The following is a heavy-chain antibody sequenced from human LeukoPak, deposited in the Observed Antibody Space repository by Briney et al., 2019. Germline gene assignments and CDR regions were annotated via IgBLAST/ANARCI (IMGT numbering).Heavy chain of an antibody. V-gene: IGHV3-15*01. CDR2: IKSKTDGGTT. Sequence: GGSLRLSCTASGFTFGDYAMSWFRQAPGKGLEWVGRIKSKTDGGTTDYAAPVKGRFTISRDDSKNTLYLQMNSLKTEDTAVYYCTTATVGMVRGPFDPWGQGTLVTVSS. CDR3: TTATVGMVRGPFDP. D-gene: IGHD3-10*01. CDR1: GFTFGDYA. J-gene: IGHJ5*02.